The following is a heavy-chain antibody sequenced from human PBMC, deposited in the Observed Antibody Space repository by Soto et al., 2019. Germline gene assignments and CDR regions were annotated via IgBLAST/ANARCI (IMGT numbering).Heavy chain of an antibody. CDR1: GFTFSRYA. CDR2: IGGDGEST. V-gene: IGHV3-23*01. Sequence: GGSLRLSCAASGFTFSRYAMSWVRQIPGKGLECVSAIGGDGESTHYADSVKGRFTISRDNSKNTLYLQMNSLRAEDTAVYYCARGGYNRNPLYYWGPGTLVTVSS. D-gene: IGHD1-20*01. J-gene: IGHJ4*02. CDR3: ARGGYNRNPLYY.